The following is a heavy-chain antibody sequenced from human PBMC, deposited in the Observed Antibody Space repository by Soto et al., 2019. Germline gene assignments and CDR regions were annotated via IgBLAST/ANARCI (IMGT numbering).Heavy chain of an antibody. CDR2: INSYNGNT. V-gene: IGHV1-18*01. J-gene: IGHJ5*02. CDR3: SREPVAGIWFYP. Sequence: ASVKVSCKASGYTFTSYGISWVRQAPGQGLEWMGWINSYNGNTNYAQKLQGRVTMTTDTSTSTAYMELRSLRSDDTAVYYCSREPVAGIWFYPWGKGTLVPVSS. D-gene: IGHD6-13*01. CDR1: GYTFTSYG.